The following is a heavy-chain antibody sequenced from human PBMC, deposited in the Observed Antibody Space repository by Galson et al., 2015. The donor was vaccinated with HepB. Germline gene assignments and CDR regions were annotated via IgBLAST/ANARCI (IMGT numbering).Heavy chain of an antibody. CDR3: ARVPSIPDYGMDV. J-gene: IGHJ6*02. CDR1: GFTFSSYA. CDR2: ISYDGSNK. Sequence: SLRLSCAASGFTFSSYAMHWVRQAPGKGLEWVAVISYDGSNKYYADSVKGRFTISRDNSKNTLYLQMNSLRAEDTAVYYCARVPSIPDYGMDVWGQGTTVTVSS. V-gene: IGHV3-30*04.